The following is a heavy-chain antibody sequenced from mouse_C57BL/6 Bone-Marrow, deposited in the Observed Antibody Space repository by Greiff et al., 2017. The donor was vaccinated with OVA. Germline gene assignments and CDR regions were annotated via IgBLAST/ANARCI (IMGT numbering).Heavy chain of an antibody. D-gene: IGHD1-1*01. V-gene: IGHV3-6*01. CDR2: ISYDGSN. Sequence: EVKLQESGPGLVKPSQSLSLTCSVTGYSITSGYYWNWIRQFPGNKLEWMGYISYDGSNNYNPSLKNRISITRDTSKNQFFLKLNSVTTEDTATYYCAYYGSSPAWFAYWGQGTLVTVSA. J-gene: IGHJ3*01. CDR1: GYSITSGYY. CDR3: AYYGSSPAWFAY.